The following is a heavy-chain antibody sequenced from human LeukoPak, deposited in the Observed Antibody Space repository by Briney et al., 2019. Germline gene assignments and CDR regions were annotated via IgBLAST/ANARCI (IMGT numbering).Heavy chain of an antibody. CDR1: GFTITTNY. D-gene: IGHD6-13*01. CDR3: AKRGDSSSWSFDY. J-gene: IGHJ4*02. V-gene: IGHV3-66*02. CDR2: IYGDDET. Sequence: GGSLRLSCAASGFTITTNYMNWVRQAPGKGLEWVSVIYGDDETNYADSVKGRFTISRDNSRNSLYLQMNSLRAEDTAVYYCAKRGDSSSWSFDYWGQGTLVTVSS.